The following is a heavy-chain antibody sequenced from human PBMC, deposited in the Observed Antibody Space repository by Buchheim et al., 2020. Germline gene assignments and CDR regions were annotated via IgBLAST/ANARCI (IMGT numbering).Heavy chain of an antibody. Sequence: EVQLLESGGGLVQPGGSLRLSCVASGFTFSSYAMRWVRQAPGKGLEWVSAMSGSGAHTYYADSVKGRFTMSRDNSKNTLYLQMNSLRVEDTAVYYCAKNSVHGDWPEYWGQGTL. V-gene: IGHV3-23*01. J-gene: IGHJ4*02. D-gene: IGHD4-17*01. CDR2: MSGSGAHT. CDR1: GFTFSSYA. CDR3: AKNSVHGDWPEY.